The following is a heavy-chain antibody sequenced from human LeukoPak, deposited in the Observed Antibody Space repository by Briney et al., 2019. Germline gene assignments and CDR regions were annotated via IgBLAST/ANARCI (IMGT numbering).Heavy chain of an antibody. J-gene: IGHJ4*02. CDR1: GFTFSSYA. V-gene: IGHV3-23*01. CDR2: ISGRGSNT. CDR3: AKGGGYYPFDY. D-gene: IGHD3-22*01. Sequence: GGSLRLSCAASGFTFSSYAMSWVRQAPGKGLEWVSGISGRGSNTNYADSVKGRFTISRDNSKNTLYLQMNSLRAEDTAVYYCAKGGGYYPFDYWGQGTLVTVSS.